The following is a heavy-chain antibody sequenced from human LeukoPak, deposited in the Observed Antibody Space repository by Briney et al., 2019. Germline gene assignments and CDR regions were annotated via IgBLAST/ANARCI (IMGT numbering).Heavy chain of an antibody. CDR2: IYHSWCT. CDR3: ARDRYYYDSSSYCSAFDT. CDR1: GYSISSGYY. J-gene: IGHJ3*02. Sequence: SETLSLTCTVSGYSISSGYYWGWIRQPPGKGLEWIGIIYHSWCTYYNPSLKNRVTISVDTSKNQFSLKLRSVTAADTAVYDCARDRYYYDSSSYCSAFDTWGQGTMVTVSS. V-gene: IGHV4-38-2*02. D-gene: IGHD3-22*01.